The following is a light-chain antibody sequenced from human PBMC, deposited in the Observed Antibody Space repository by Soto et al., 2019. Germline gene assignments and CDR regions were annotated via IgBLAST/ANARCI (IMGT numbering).Light chain of an antibody. CDR3: ETWDSNTRV. V-gene: IGLV4-60*03. Sequence: QSVLTQSSSASASLGSSVKLTCTLSSGHSSYIIAWHQQQPGKAPRYLMKLEGSGNYNKGSGVPDRFSGSSSGADRYLSISNLQSEDEADYYCETWDSNTRVFGGGTNVTVL. CDR1: SGHSSYI. CDR2: LEGSGNY. J-gene: IGLJ3*02.